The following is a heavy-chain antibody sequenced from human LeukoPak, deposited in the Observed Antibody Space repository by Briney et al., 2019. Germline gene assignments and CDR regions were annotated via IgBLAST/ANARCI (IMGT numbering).Heavy chain of an antibody. Sequence: ASVKVSCKASGGTFSSYAISWVRQAPGQGLEWMGGIIPIFGTANYAQKFQGRVTITADESTSTAYMELSSLRSGDTAVYYCAREGYCSGGSCYNYLDYWGQGTLVTVSS. CDR1: GGTFSSYA. CDR2: IIPIFGTA. J-gene: IGHJ4*02. V-gene: IGHV1-69*13. D-gene: IGHD2-15*01. CDR3: AREGYCSGGSCYNYLDY.